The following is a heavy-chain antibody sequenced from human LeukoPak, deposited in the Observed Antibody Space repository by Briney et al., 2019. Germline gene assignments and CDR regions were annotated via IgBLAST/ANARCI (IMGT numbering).Heavy chain of an antibody. CDR3: ATDLIDLQLPPGKTPTPVVDY. J-gene: IGHJ4*02. D-gene: IGHD5-18*01. CDR2: FDPQDGET. V-gene: IGHV1-24*01. CDR1: GYTLTELS. Sequence: ASVKVSGTVSGYTLTELSMHWVRQAPGKGLEWMGGFDPQDGETIYAQKFQGRVTMTEDTSTDTAYMELSSLRSEDTAVYYCATDLIDLQLPPGKTPTPVVDYWGQGTLVTVSS.